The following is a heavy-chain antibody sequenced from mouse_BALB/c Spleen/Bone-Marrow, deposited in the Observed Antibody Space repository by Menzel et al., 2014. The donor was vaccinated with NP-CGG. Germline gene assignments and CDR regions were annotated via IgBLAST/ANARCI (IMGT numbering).Heavy chain of an antibody. CDR2: ISGGGGYT. J-gene: IGHJ3*01. D-gene: IGHD2-4*01. Sequence: EVQVVESGGNLVKSGGSLKLSCAASGFTFSDYGMSWNRQTPEKRLEWVATISGGGGYTFYADSVKGRFTISRDNAKNNLYLQLSSLRSEDTALYYCARHAYYDQTEVSFVNWCQGTLVTVSA. CDR3: ARHAYYDQTEVSFVN. CDR1: GFTFSDYG. V-gene: IGHV5-9-2*01.